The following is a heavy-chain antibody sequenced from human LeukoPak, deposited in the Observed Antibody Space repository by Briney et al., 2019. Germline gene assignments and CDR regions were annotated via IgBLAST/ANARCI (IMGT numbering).Heavy chain of an antibody. D-gene: IGHD6-13*01. CDR3: DRRISWIYY. Sequence: SETLSLTCTVSGGSISSINYHWGWIRQPPGKGLEWIGTIYYPGSTYYNPSLKSRVTISVDTSKNQFSLRLSSVTVADTANCTSDRRISWIYYWGQGTLVTVSS. CDR2: IYYPGST. J-gene: IGHJ4*02. CDR1: GGSISSINYH. V-gene: IGHV4-39*01.